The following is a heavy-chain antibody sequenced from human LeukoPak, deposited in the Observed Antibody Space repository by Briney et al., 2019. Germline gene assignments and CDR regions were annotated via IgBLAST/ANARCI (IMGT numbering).Heavy chain of an antibody. J-gene: IGHJ3*02. CDR3: ARSLRVVVAATRDDAFDI. CDR2: INPNSGGT. Sequence: ASVTVSCKASGYTFTGYYMHWVRQAPGQGLEWMGWINPNSGGTNYAQKFQGRVTMTRDTSISTAYMELSRLRSDDTAVYYCARSLRVVVAATRDDAFDIWGQGTMVTVSS. D-gene: IGHD2-15*01. V-gene: IGHV1-2*02. CDR1: GYTFTGYY.